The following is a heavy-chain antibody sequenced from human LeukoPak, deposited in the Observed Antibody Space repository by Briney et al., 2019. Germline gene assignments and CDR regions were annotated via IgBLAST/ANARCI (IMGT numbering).Heavy chain of an antibody. CDR3: ARLARNHYYYDSSGQYDY. J-gene: IGHJ4*02. CDR1: GGSISSNSYY. V-gene: IGHV4-39*01. CDR2: IYYSGSA. Sequence: SETLSLTCTVSGGSISSNSYYWGWIRQPPGKGLEWIGNIYYSGSAYFNPSLKSRVTISVDTSRNQFSLRLSSVTAADTAVYYCARLARNHYYYDSSGQYDYWGQGTLVTVSS. D-gene: IGHD3-22*01.